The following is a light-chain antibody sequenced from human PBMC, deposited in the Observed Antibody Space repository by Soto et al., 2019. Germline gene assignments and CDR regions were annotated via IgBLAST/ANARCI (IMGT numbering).Light chain of an antibody. V-gene: IGKV3-11*01. CDR1: QSVNTY. Sequence: EIVLTQSPATLSLSPGERATLSCRASQSVNTYLAWYQQKPGQAPRLLIYDASNRATGIPARFSGSGSGTDFTLTISSLEPEDVAVYYCQQRAIWPPYTFGQGTKLDIK. CDR2: DAS. J-gene: IGKJ2*01. CDR3: QQRAIWPPYT.